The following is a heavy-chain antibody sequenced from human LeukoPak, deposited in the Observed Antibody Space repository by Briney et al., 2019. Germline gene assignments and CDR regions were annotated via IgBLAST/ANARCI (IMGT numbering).Heavy chain of an antibody. CDR1: GFIVRSRE. CDR2: LDIGGNT. D-gene: IGHD1-1*01. J-gene: IGHJ3*02. V-gene: IGHV3-53*01. Sequence: PGGSLRPSSAAPGFIVRSREVRLVRQAPGEGLEWVSVLDIGGNTYYADSVKGRYTISRDTSKNTLYLQLNSLRVEDTAVYYCRAWIDSFDIWGQGTVVTVSS. CDR3: RAWIDSFDI.